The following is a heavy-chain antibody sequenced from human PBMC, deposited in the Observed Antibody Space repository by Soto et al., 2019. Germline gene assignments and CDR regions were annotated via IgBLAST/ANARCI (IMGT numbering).Heavy chain of an antibody. V-gene: IGHV3-23*01. CDR2: ISGSDGAT. CDR1: GFTFSSYA. J-gene: IGHJ4*02. Sequence: EVQMLESGGGLVQPGGSLRLSCAASGFTFSSYAMSWVRQAPGKGLEWVSTISGSDGATYSADSMKGRFTISRDNSKNTRYLQMNSLRAEDTAVYYCAKAKTDGDYTYYFDFWGQGTLVTVSS. CDR3: AKAKTDGDYTYYFDF. D-gene: IGHD4-17*01.